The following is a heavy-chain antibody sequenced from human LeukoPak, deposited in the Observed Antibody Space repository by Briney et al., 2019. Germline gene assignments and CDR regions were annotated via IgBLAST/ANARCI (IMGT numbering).Heavy chain of an antibody. J-gene: IGHJ5*02. D-gene: IGHD2-2*01. CDR1: GFTFDDYG. Sequence: AGGSLRLSCAASGFTFDDYGMSWVRQAPGKGLEWVSGINWNGGSTGYADSVKGRFTISRDNAKNSLYLQMNSLRAEDTALYYCARGRAYQLLNWFDPWGQGTLVTVSS. CDR2: INWNGGST. V-gene: IGHV3-20*04. CDR3: ARGRAYQLLNWFDP.